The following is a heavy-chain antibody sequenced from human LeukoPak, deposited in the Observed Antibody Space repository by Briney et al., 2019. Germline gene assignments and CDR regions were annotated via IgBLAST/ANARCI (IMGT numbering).Heavy chain of an antibody. CDR3: ALPAPYYYYGLDV. V-gene: IGHV3-7*03. J-gene: IGHJ6*04. CDR1: GFTFSSYW. CDR2: IREDGSER. Sequence: PGGSLRLSCADSGFTFSSYWMSWVRQAPGKGLQWVANIREDGSERYYVDSVKGRFTISRDNAKNSLYLQMNSLRAEDTALYYCALPAPYYYYGLDVWGKGTTVTVSS. D-gene: IGHD1-14*01.